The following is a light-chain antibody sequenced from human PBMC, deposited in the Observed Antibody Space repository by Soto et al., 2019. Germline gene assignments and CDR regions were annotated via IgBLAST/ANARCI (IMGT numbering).Light chain of an antibody. J-gene: IGKJ3*01. CDR2: GSS. Sequence: EIVLIQSPATLSLSPGESATRSCRASQSVGSYLAWYQQKPGQAPRLLIYGSSNRAPGIPARCSGSGSGTDFTLTIRSLGPEDFAVYHCLQRSIGFTFGPGTKVDIK. CDR1: QSVGSY. CDR3: LQRSIGFT. V-gene: IGKV3-11*01.